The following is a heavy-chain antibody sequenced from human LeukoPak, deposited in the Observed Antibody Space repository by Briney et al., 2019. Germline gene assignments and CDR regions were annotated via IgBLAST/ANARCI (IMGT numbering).Heavy chain of an antibody. V-gene: IGHV4-4*07. CDR2: IYTSGST. CDR1: GGSISSYY. J-gene: IGHJ6*03. CDR3: ARVETISPYYYMDV. D-gene: IGHD3-3*01. Sequence: SETLSLTCTVSGGSISSYYWSWIRQPAGKGLEWIGRIYTSGSTNYNPSLKSRVTMSVDTSKNQFSLKLSSVTAADTAVYYCARVETISPYYYMDVWGRGTTVTVSS.